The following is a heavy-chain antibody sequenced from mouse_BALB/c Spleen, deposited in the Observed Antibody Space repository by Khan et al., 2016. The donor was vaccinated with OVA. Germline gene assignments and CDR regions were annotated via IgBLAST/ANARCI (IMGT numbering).Heavy chain of an antibody. CDR1: GYSITSDYA. V-gene: IGHV3-2*02. D-gene: IGHD3-3*01. CDR3: ARIYGGDIDY. Sequence: EVQLQESGPGLVKPSQSLSLTCTVTGYSITSDYACNWIRQFPGNKLEWMGYISYSSNTKYNPSLKSRISITRDTSENQFFLQLNSVTIEDTATYYCARIYGGDIDYWGQGTTLTVSS. CDR2: ISYSSNT. J-gene: IGHJ2*01.